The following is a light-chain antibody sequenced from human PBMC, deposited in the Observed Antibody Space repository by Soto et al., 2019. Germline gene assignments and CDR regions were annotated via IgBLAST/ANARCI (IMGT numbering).Light chain of an antibody. V-gene: IGLV1-47*01. CDR2: RND. CDR3: AAWDDTVRSYV. J-gene: IGLJ1*01. CDR1: ISNIGNNY. Sequence: QSVLTQPPSVSGTPGQRVTISCSGSISNIGNNYVYWFQQLPGTAPKVLSNRNDQRPSGVPDRFSGSKSGTSASLAISGLRSEDAAEYYCAAWDDTVRSYVFGTGTKLTVL.